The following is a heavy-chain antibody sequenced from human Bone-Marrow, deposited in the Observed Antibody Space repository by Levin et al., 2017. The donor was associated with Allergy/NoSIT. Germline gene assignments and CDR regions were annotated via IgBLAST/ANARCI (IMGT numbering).Heavy chain of an antibody. D-gene: IGHD3-3*01. CDR3: ARGASYYDFWSGLDRFDP. J-gene: IGHJ5*02. Sequence: SETLSLTCAVYGGSFSGYYWSWIRQPPGKGLEWIGEINHSGSTNYNPSLKSRVTISVDTSKNQFSLKLSSVTAADTAVYYCARGASYYDFWSGLDRFDPWGQGTLVTVSS. CDR1: GGSFSGYY. V-gene: IGHV4-34*01. CDR2: INHSGST.